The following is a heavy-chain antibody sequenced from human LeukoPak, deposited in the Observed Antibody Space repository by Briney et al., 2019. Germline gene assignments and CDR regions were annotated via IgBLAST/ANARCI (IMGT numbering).Heavy chain of an antibody. J-gene: IGHJ4*02. V-gene: IGHV3-11*04. CDR2: ITNNGGAM. D-gene: IGHD3-22*01. Sequence: GGSLRLSCVASGFTFSDYYMGWIRQASGKGLEWISYITNNGGAMFYADSLKGRLTIFRDNAKKSLYLQMNSLRPDDTALYYCARALADTRGYYLGFDYWGQGTLVTVSS. CDR1: GFTFSDYY. CDR3: ARALADTRGYYLGFDY.